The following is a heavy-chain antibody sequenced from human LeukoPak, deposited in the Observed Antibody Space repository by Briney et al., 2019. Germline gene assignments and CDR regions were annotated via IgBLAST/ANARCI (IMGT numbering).Heavy chain of an antibody. CDR2: INPNSGGT. Sequence: ASVKVSCKASGYTFTGYYMHWVRQAPGQGLEWMGWINPNSGGTNYAQKFQGRVTMTRDTSISTAYMELSRLRSDDTAVYYCARDRRPYYYDSSGYLDWGQGNLVTVSS. CDR1: GYTFTGYY. CDR3: ARDRRPYYYDSSGYLD. V-gene: IGHV1-2*02. D-gene: IGHD3-22*01. J-gene: IGHJ1*01.